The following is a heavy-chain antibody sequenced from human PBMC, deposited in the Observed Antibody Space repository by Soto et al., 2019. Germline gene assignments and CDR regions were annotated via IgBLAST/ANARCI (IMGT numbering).Heavy chain of an antibody. Sequence: GGSLRHSCAAAGFTFSSYRMHWVSQAPGKGLEWVAVISYDGSNKYYAASVQGRFTISRDTSENTLYLQMTSLRTEDTAVYYSAKRKYCPSTTCFDYWGQGTQVTVSS. CDR1: GFTFSSYR. V-gene: IGHV3-30*18. CDR2: ISYDGSNK. J-gene: IGHJ4*02. D-gene: IGHD2-2*01. CDR3: AKRKYCPSTTCFDY.